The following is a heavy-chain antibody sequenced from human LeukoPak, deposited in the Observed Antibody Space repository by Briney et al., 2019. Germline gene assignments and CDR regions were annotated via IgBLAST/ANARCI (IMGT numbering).Heavy chain of an antibody. D-gene: IGHD6-19*01. CDR3: AKAAVAGKFDY. Sequence: PGGSLRLSCAASGFTFSSYSMNWVRQAPGKGLEWVSSISSSSSYIYYADSVKGRFTISRDNSKNTLYLQMNSLRAEDTAVYYCAKAAVAGKFDYWGQGTLVTVSS. CDR2: ISSSSSYI. J-gene: IGHJ4*02. CDR1: GFTFSSYS. V-gene: IGHV3-21*01.